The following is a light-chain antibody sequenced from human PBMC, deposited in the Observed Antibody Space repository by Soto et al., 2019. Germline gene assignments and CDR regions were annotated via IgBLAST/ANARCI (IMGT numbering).Light chain of an antibody. CDR3: QQYYIYST. V-gene: IGKV1-5*01. Sequence: DVQLSQSPSTLYAAVGDSVTITCRASQNIRNLLAWYQQKPGKAPKPLIFDASTLKTGVPSRSGGSGSGAEFNFTITCLQPDDFATYICQQYYIYSTFGQGTRLEI. J-gene: IGKJ5*01. CDR2: DAS. CDR1: QNIRNL.